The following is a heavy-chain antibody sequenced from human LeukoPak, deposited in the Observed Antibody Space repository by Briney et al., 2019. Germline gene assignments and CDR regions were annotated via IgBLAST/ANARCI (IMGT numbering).Heavy chain of an antibody. J-gene: IGHJ4*02. Sequence: GGSLRLSCAASGFTFSSYSMNWVRQAPGKGLEWVSSISSSSSYIYYADSVKGRFTISRDNAKNSLYLRMNSLRAEDTAVYYCARACGVLINGTGCFDYWGQGTLVTVSS. CDR1: GFTFSSYS. D-gene: IGHD2-8*01. CDR2: ISSSSSYI. CDR3: ARACGVLINGTGCFDY. V-gene: IGHV3-21*01.